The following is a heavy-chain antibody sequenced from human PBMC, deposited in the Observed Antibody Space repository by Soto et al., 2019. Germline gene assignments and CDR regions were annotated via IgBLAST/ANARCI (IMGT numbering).Heavy chain of an antibody. CDR2: IKSRTDGGTT. CDR3: AILLLDYARPKSYYYYGMDV. Sequence: SLRLSCAASGFTFSNAWMNWVRQAPGKGLEWVGRIKSRTDGGTTDYAAPVKGRFTISRDDSKNTLYLQMNSLKTEDTAVYYCAILLLDYARPKSYYYYGMDVWGQGTMVTVSS. CDR1: GFTFSNAW. D-gene: IGHD4-17*01. J-gene: IGHJ6*02. V-gene: IGHV3-15*07.